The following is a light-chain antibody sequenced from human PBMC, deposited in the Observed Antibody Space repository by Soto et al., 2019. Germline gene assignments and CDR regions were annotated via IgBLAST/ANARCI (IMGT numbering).Light chain of an antibody. V-gene: IGKV3-11*01. J-gene: IGKJ5*01. Sequence: EIVLTQSPATLSLSPGERATLSCRASQSVSSYLAWYQQKPGQAPRLLIYDASNRATGIPARFSGSGSGTDFTLTISSLEPEDFAVYYCQQRSNWPPSITVGQGTRLEIK. CDR2: DAS. CDR1: QSVSSY. CDR3: QQRSNWPPSIT.